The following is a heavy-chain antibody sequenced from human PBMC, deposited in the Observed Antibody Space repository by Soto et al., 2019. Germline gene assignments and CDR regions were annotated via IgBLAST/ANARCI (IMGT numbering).Heavy chain of an antibody. CDR2: MHPNSGNT. CDR3: ARARTYYDFWSGYSRLFDY. D-gene: IGHD3-3*01. J-gene: IGHJ4*02. CDR1: GYTFTSYD. Sequence: QVQLVQSGAEVKKPGASVKVSCKASGYTFTSYDINWVRQATGQGLEWMGWMHPNSGNTGYAQKFQGRVTMTRNTSISTAYRELSSLRSEDTAVYYCARARTYYDFWSGYSRLFDYWGQGTLVTVSS. V-gene: IGHV1-8*01.